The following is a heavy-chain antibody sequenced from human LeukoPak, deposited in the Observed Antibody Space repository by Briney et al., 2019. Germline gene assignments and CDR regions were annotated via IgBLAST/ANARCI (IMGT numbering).Heavy chain of an antibody. D-gene: IGHD3-9*01. V-gene: IGHV4-61*10. CDR2: INHSTST. CDR3: ARVVRYFDWLGGGYYYYYMDV. J-gene: IGHJ6*03. Sequence: SETLSLTCTVSGASISSGSHFWSWIRQPAGKGLEWLGEINHSTSTNYNPSLKSRVTISVDTSKNQFSLKLSSVTAADTAVYYCARVVRYFDWLGGGYYYYYMDVWGKGTTVTISS. CDR1: GASISSGSHF.